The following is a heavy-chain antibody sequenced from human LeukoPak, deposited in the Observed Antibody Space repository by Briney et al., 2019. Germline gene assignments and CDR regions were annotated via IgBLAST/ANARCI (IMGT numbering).Heavy chain of an antibody. J-gene: IGHJ4*02. D-gene: IGHD6-19*01. V-gene: IGHV4-39*07. CDR2: IYYSGST. CDR3: AREKSSSGWYPPPYYFDY. Sequence: SETLSPTCTVSGGSISSYYWSWIRQPPGKGLEWIGSIYYSGSTYYNPSLKSRVTISVDTSKNQFSLKLSSVTAADTAVYYCAREKSSSGWYPPPYYFDYWGQGTLVTVSS. CDR1: GGSISSYY.